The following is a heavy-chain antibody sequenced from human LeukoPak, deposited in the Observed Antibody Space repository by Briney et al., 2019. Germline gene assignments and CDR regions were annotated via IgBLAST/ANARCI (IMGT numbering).Heavy chain of an antibody. CDR3: ARALRF. J-gene: IGHJ4*02. V-gene: IGHV1-69*05. Sequence: XSXXRQAPXQGLECMGRIIPIFGTANYAKKFQGRVTITTDESTSTAYMELSSLRSEDTAVYYCARALRFWGQGTLVTVSS. CDR2: IIPIFGTA.